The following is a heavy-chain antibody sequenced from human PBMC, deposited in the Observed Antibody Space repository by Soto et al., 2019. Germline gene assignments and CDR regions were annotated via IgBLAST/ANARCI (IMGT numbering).Heavy chain of an antibody. D-gene: IGHD3-10*01. CDR3: ASGPKSYYYSDS. Sequence: QVQLQESGPGLVKPSQTLSLTCTVSGGSISIGGFYWSWVRQHPGKGLEGIGYIYYSGSTNYNPSLKSRVTISVDTSKNQFSLKVNSVTDADTAVYYCASGPKSYYYSDSWGQGTLVTVSS. V-gene: IGHV4-31*03. CDR1: GGSISIGGFY. J-gene: IGHJ4*02. CDR2: IYYSGST.